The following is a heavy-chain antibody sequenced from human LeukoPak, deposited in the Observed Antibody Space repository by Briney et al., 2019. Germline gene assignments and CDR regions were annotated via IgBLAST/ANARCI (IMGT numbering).Heavy chain of an antibody. Sequence: GGSLRLSCAASGFIFSNYGMHWVRQAPGKGLEWVAFIRYDGGNKYHADSVKGRFTISKDDSKITLYLQMNSLRAEDTAVYYCAKDRVFGGSYGHTLDIWGQGTMVTVSS. J-gene: IGHJ3*02. V-gene: IGHV3-30*02. CDR1: GFIFSNYG. CDR3: AKDRVFGGSYGHTLDI. D-gene: IGHD1-26*01. CDR2: IRYDGGNK.